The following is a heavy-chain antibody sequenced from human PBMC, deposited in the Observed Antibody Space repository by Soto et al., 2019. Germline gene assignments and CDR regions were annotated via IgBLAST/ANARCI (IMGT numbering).Heavy chain of an antibody. J-gene: IGHJ3*02. V-gene: IGHV3-11*01. CDR1: GFTFSDYY. D-gene: IGHD3-22*01. CDR3: AREDSSGYYPLCAFDI. CDR2: ISSSGSTI. Sequence: GGSLRLSCAASGFTFSDYYMRWIRQAPGKGLEWVSYISSSGSTIYYADSVKGRFTISRDNAKNSLYLQMNSLRAEDTAVYYCAREDSSGYYPLCAFDIWSQGTMVTVSS.